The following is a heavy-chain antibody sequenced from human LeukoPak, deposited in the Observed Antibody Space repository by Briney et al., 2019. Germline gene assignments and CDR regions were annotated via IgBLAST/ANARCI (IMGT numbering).Heavy chain of an antibody. Sequence: ASVKVSCKASGYTFTSYAMNWVRQAPGQGLEWMGWINTYNGNTNYAQKLQGRVTMTSDTSTSTAYMELRSLRSDDTAMYYCARHYRAQGSSREGFSDYWGQGTLVTVSS. J-gene: IGHJ4*02. CDR3: ARHYRAQGSSREGFSDY. D-gene: IGHD6-13*01. CDR1: GYTFTSYA. CDR2: INTYNGNT. V-gene: IGHV1-18*01.